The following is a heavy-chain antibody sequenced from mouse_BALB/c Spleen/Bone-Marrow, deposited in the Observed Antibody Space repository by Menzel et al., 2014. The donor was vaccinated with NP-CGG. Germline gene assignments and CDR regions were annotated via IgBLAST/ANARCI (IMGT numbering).Heavy chain of an antibody. Sequence: DLVKPGASVKLSCKASGYTFTSYWINWIKQRPGQGLEWIGRIAPVSGSTYYNEMFKGKATLTVDTSSSTAYIQLSSLSSEDSAVYFCARGDDYDPFAYWGQGTLVTVSA. V-gene: IGHV1S41*01. CDR3: ARGDDYDPFAY. CDR1: GYTFTSYW. CDR2: IAPVSGST. J-gene: IGHJ3*01. D-gene: IGHD2-4*01.